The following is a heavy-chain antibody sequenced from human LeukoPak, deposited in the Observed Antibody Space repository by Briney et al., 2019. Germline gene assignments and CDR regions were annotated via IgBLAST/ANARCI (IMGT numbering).Heavy chain of an antibody. J-gene: IGHJ3*02. D-gene: IGHD3-22*01. V-gene: IGHV3-30*02. CDR2: IWYDGSNK. CDR3: AKPRYYYDSSGYSSVSGPDAFDI. Sequence: PGGSLRLSCAASGFTFSSYGMHWVRQAPGKGLEWVAVIWYDGSNKYYADSVKGRFTISRDNSKNTLYLQMNSLRAEDTAVYYCAKPRYYYDSSGYSSVSGPDAFDIWGQGTMVTVSS. CDR1: GFTFSSYG.